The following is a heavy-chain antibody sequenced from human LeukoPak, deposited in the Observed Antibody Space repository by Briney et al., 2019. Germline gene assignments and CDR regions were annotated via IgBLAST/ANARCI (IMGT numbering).Heavy chain of an antibody. V-gene: IGHV3-7*01. J-gene: IGHJ4*02. CDR3: ARDRVAPFDY. Sequence: PGGSLRLSCAAPGFTFSNYWMSWVRQAPGKGLEWLANINQDGSEMYYVDSVKGRFTISRDNGKNSLYLQINSLRADDTAVYYCARDRVAPFDYWGQGTLVTASS. D-gene: IGHD2-15*01. CDR2: INQDGSEM. CDR1: GFTFSNYW.